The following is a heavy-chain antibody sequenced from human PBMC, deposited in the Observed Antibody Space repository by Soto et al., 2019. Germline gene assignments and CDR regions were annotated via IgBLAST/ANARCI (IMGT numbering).Heavy chain of an antibody. V-gene: IGHV1-18*04. CDR3: ASVPYLRTYFDY. Sequence: ASVKVSCKASGYTFTSYGISWVRQAPGQGLEWMGWISAYNGNTNYAQKLQGRVTMTTDTSTSTAYMELRSLRSDDTAVYYCASVPYLRTYFDYWGQGTLVTVSS. CDR2: ISAYNGNT. CDR1: GYTFTSYG. D-gene: IGHD3-10*01. J-gene: IGHJ4*02.